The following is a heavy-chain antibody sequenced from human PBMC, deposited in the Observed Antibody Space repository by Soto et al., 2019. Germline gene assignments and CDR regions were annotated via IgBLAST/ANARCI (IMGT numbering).Heavy chain of an antibody. CDR1: GDTFNFYS. CDR3: ASNYVSGYRAFDS. V-gene: IGHV1-69*02. Sequence: QVQLVQSGAEVKSAGSSVKVSCKASGDTFNFYSINWVRQAPGPRLEWVGRVNPILSMSNYEQGFQGRVTMTADKSTGTTDMELRSLISEDPSIYYCASNYVSGYRAFDSWRQAALVTVSS. D-gene: IGHD3-10*01. CDR2: VNPILSMS. J-gene: IGHJ4*02.